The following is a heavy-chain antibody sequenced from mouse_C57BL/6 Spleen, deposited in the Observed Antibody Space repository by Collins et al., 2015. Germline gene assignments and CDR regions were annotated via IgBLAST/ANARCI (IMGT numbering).Heavy chain of an antibody. V-gene: IGHV9-3*01. D-gene: IGHD2-5*01. J-gene: IGHJ3*01. CDR2: INTYSGVP. CDR3: ARRHYSNSAWFAY. CDR1: GYTFTTYG. Sequence: QIQLVQSGPELKKPGETVKISCKASGYTFTTYGMSWVKQAPGKGLKWMGWINTYSGVPTYADDFKGRFALSLETSASTAYLQINNLKNEDTATYFCARRHYSNSAWFAYWGQGTLVTVSA.